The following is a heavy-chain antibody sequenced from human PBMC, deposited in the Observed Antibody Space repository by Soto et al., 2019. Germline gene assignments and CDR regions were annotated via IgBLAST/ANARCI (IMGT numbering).Heavy chain of an antibody. CDR2: ISDDGDKR. D-gene: IGHD1-26*01. Sequence: PWWSLRLSCLGSVFTFSNYGMHWFRQPPGKGLEWVALISDDGDKRYYADSVRGRLIISRDNSKDTLYLQMNSLGPDDTAVYFCAKARVRIVGANSFDYWGQGTPVTVSS. V-gene: IGHV3-30*18. CDR3: AKARVRIVGANSFDY. CDR1: VFTFSNYG. J-gene: IGHJ4*02.